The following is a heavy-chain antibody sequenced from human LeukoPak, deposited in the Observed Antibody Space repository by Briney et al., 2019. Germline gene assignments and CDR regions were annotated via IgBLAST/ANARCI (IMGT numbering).Heavy chain of an antibody. CDR1: GGSISSYD. D-gene: IGHD3-22*01. CDR2: IYYGGST. V-gene: IGHV4-59*08. J-gene: IGHJ3*02. Sequence: SETLSLTCTVSGGSISSYDWSWIRQPPGKGLEWVGYIYYGGSTNYNPSLKSRVTISVDTSKNQFSLKLSSVTAADTAVYFCSRQVWYYDRRAFDIWGQGTMVTVSS. CDR3: SRQVWYYDRRAFDI.